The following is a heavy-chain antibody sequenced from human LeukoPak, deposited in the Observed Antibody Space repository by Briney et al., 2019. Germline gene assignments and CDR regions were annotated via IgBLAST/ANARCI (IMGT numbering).Heavy chain of an antibody. J-gene: IGHJ4*02. CDR1: GFTFSSYA. V-gene: IGHV3-15*01. CDR2: IKSKTDGGTT. CDR3: TTELDIVVVVAATPGFDY. Sequence: GGSLRLSCAASGFTFSSYAMSWVRQAPGKGLEWVGRIKSKTDGGTTDYAAPVKGRFTISRDDSKNTLYLQMNSLKTEDTAVYYCTTELDIVVVVAATPGFDYWGQGTLVTVSS. D-gene: IGHD2-15*01.